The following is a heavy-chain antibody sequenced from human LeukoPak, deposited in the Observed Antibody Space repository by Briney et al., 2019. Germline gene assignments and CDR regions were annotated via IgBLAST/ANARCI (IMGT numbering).Heavy chain of an antibody. V-gene: IGHV1-2*02. CDR1: GYTFTGYY. Sequence: ASVKASCKASGYTFTGYYMHWVRQAPGQGLEWMGWINPNSGGTNYAQKFQGRVTMTRDTSISTAYMELSRLRPDDTAVYYCASREAYYDSSGYYYWGQGTLVTASS. CDR2: INPNSGGT. J-gene: IGHJ4*02. CDR3: ASREAYYDSSGYYY. D-gene: IGHD3-22*01.